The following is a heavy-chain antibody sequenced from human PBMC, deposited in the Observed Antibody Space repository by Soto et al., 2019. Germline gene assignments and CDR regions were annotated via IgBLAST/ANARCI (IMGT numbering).Heavy chain of an antibody. Sequence: SETLSLTCTVSGGSISSYYWSWIRQPPGRGLEWIGYIYYSGSTNYNPSLKSRVTISVDTSKNQFSLKLSSVTAADTAVYYCARGTSGFLEWSLDYWGQGTLVTAPQ. V-gene: IGHV4-59*01. CDR3: ARGTSGFLEWSLDY. J-gene: IGHJ4*02. D-gene: IGHD3-3*01. CDR1: GGSISSYY. CDR2: IYYSGST.